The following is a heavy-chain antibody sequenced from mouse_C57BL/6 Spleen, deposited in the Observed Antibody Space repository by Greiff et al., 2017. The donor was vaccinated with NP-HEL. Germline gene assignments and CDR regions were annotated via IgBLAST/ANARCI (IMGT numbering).Heavy chain of an antibody. V-gene: IGHV14-4*01. CDR2: IDPENGDT. J-gene: IGHJ1*03. CDR1: GFNIKDDY. D-gene: IGHD1-1*01. CDR3: TTSPYGRGYWYFDV. Sequence: EVQLQQSGAELVRPGASVKLSCTASGFNIKDDYMHWVKQRPEQGLEWIGWIDPENGDTEYASKFQGKATITADTSSNTAYLQLSSLTSEDTAVYYCTTSPYGRGYWYFDVWGTGTTVTVSS.